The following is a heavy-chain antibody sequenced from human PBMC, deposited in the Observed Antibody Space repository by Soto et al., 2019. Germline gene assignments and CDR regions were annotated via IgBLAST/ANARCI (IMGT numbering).Heavy chain of an antibody. CDR1: GFIFSTYG. CDR3: AKALLLTTITTVGD. D-gene: IGHD4-17*01. V-gene: IGHV3-30*18. Sequence: QVQLVESGGGVVQPGRSLRLSCAASGFIFSTYGMHWVRQAPGKGLEWLSVISYDGNNKYYAYSVKGRFTISRDNSKNTLWLQIDILRTEDTAVYYCAKALLLTTITTVGDWGQGTLVTVSS. CDR2: ISYDGNNK. J-gene: IGHJ4*02.